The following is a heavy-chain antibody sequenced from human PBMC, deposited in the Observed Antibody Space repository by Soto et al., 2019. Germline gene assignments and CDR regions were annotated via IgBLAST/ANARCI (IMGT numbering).Heavy chain of an antibody. CDR1: GGSISSGDYY. Sequence: SETLSLTCTVSGGSISSGDYYWSWIRQPPGKGLEWIGYIYYSGSTYYNPSLKSRVTISVDTSKNQFSLKLSSVTAADTAVYYCARATELVRGVSSVRRPYYYYGMDVWGQGTTVTVSS. J-gene: IGHJ6*02. CDR3: ARATELVRGVSSVRRPYYYYGMDV. CDR2: IYYSGST. V-gene: IGHV4-30-4*01. D-gene: IGHD3-10*01.